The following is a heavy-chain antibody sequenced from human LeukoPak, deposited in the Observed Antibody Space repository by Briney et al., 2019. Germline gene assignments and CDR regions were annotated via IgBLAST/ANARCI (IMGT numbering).Heavy chain of an antibody. CDR3: ARCQYSSGRYVPFDY. V-gene: IGHV3-23*03. Sequence: GGSLRLSCAASGFPFSRFVLSWVRQAPGKGLEWVSVVSCGRVATYYAASVKGRFTISRDNSKNILYLQMNGMRAEDTAVYYCARCQYSSGRYVPFDYWGQGTLVTVSS. D-gene: IGHD6-19*01. CDR2: VSCGRVAT. J-gene: IGHJ4*02. CDR1: GFPFSRFV.